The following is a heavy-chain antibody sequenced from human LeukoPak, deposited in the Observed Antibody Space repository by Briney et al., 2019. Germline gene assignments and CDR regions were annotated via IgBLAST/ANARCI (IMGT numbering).Heavy chain of an antibody. Sequence: SETLSLTCTVSGGSISSYYWSWIRQPPGKGLEWIGYIYYSGSTNYNPSLKSRVTISVDTSKNQFSLKLSSVTAADTAVYYRARCLYSSGWETGAFDIWGQGTMVTVSS. CDR3: ARCLYSSGWETGAFDI. V-gene: IGHV4-59*01. CDR2: IYYSGST. J-gene: IGHJ3*02. D-gene: IGHD6-19*01. CDR1: GGSISSYY.